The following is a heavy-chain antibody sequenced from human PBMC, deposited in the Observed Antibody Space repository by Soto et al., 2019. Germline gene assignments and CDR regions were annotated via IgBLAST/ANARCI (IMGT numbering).Heavy chain of an antibody. CDR2: ISVYNGKT. V-gene: IGHV1-18*01. Sequence: ASVKVSCKASGFSFNTYGFNWVRQAPGQGLEWMGWISVYNGKTNYSQKFQDRVTMTTDTATTTAYMELRSLRSDDTAVYYCARDFFRYCSGISCYGSFAPWGQGELVTVS. CDR3: ARDFFRYCSGISCYGSFAP. CDR1: GFSFNTYG. J-gene: IGHJ5*02. D-gene: IGHD2-2*01.